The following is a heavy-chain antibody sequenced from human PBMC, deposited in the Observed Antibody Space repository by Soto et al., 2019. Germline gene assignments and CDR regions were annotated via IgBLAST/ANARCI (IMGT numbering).Heavy chain of an antibody. J-gene: IGHJ4*02. D-gene: IGHD6-19*01. CDR2: ISYDGSNK. Sequence: QVQLVESGGGVVQPGRSLRLSCAASGFTFSTYAMHWVRQAPGKGLEWVAVISYDGSNKYYADSVKGRFTISRDNSKDTLYLQMNSLRAEDTAVYYCARDKSPYSSGWHNRHFDYWGQGTLGTVSS. CDR3: ARDKSPYSSGWHNRHFDY. CDR1: GFTFSTYA. V-gene: IGHV3-30-3*01.